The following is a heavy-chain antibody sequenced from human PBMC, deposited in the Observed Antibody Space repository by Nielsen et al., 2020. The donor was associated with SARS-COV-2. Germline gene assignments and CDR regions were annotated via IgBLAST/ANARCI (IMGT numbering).Heavy chain of an antibody. J-gene: IGHJ4*02. V-gene: IGHV4-34*01. CDR1: GGSFSGYD. Sequence: SETLSLTCAVYGGSFSGYDWSWIRQPPGKGLEWIGEINHSGSTNYNPSLKSRVTISVDTSKNQFSLKLSSVTAADTAVYYCARFGGAAVRGGYWGQGTLVTVSS. CDR3: ARFGGAAVRGGY. CDR2: INHSGST. D-gene: IGHD3-10*01.